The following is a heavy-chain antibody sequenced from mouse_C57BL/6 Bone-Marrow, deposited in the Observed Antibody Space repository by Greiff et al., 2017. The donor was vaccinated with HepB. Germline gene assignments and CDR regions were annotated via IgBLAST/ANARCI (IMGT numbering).Heavy chain of an antibody. V-gene: IGHV1-26*01. CDR3: ARNPYGYDAMDY. D-gene: IGHD1-1*02. Sequence: VQLQQSGPELVKPGASVKISCKASGYTFTDYYMNWVKQSHGKSLEWIGDINPNNGGTSYNQKFKGKATLTVDKSSSKAYMELRSLTSEDSAVYYCARNPYGYDAMDYWGQGTSVTVSS. CDR2: INPNNGGT. J-gene: IGHJ4*01. CDR1: GYTFTDYY.